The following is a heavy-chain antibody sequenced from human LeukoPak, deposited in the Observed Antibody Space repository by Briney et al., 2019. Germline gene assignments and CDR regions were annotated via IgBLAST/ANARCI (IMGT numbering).Heavy chain of an antibody. J-gene: IGHJ4*02. CDR2: FNPNSGGT. Sequence: ASVKVSCKASGYIFTDYSMHWVRQAPGQGLEWWGWFNPNSGGTNYAQKFQGGGTMSRYTSISTTYMYMSRLRSYDTAVLYFARNTYYYDSSAGTFDCRGQGTMASDSS. D-gene: IGHD3-22*01. CDR1: GYIFTDYS. CDR3: ARNTYYYDSSAGTFDC. V-gene: IGHV1-2*02.